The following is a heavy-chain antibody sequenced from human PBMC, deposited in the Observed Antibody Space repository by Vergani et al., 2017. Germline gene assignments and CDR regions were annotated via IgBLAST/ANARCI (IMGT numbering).Heavy chain of an antibody. V-gene: IGHV3-23*01. J-gene: IGHJ6*03. CDR1: GFTFRSHA. CDR3: ARAGIVVPASITGIRPYYYYYMYV. CDR2: ISGSCVSK. D-gene: IGHD2-2*01. Sequence: EVQLLESGGGLVQPGGSLRLSCAASGFTFRSHAMSWVRQAPGKGLEWVSAISGSCVSKYYADSVKGRFTISRDNSNNTLYLQMNSLRAEDTAVYYCARAGIVVPASITGIRPYYYYYMYVWGKGTTVTVSS.